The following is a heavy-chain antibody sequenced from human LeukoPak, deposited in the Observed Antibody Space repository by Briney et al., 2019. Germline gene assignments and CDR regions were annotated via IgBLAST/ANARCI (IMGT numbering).Heavy chain of an antibody. J-gene: IGHJ5*02. CDR2: IYYSGST. CDR1: GGSISSSSYY. D-gene: IGHD3-22*01. V-gene: IGHV4-39*07. Sequence: SETLSLTCTVSGGSISSSSYYWGWIRQPPGKGLEWIGTIYYSGSTYYNPSLKSRVTISVDTSKNQFSLKLSSVTAADTVIYYCARGYYYDSSGYYYGGGITWFDPWGQGTLVTVSS. CDR3: ARGYYYDSSGYYYGGGITWFDP.